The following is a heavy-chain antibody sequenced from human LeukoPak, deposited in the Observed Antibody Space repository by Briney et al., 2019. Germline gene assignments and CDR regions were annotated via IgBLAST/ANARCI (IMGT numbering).Heavy chain of an antibody. D-gene: IGHD6-19*01. V-gene: IGHV1-18*01. J-gene: IGHJ1*01. CDR1: GYTFTSYG. Sequence: VASVKVSCKASGYTFTSYGISWVRQAPGQGLEWMGWISAYNGNTNYAQKLQGRVTMTTDTSTSTAYMELRSLRSDDTAVYYCARVPAKQWLVREYFQHWGQGTLVTVSS. CDR2: ISAYNGNT. CDR3: ARVPAKQWLVREYFQH.